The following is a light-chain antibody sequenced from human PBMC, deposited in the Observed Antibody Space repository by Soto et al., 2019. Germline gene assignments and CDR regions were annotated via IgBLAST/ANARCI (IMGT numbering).Light chain of an antibody. V-gene: IGKV1-39*01. CDR2: AAS. Sequence: DIQMTQSPSSLSASVGDRVTITCRASQSISNCLNWYQHKPGKAPNLLIYAASSLQSGVPSRFSGSGSGTDFTLTINSLQPEDYAIYYCQQSYSTPFTFGPGTKLEIK. J-gene: IGKJ3*01. CDR3: QQSYSTPFT. CDR1: QSISNC.